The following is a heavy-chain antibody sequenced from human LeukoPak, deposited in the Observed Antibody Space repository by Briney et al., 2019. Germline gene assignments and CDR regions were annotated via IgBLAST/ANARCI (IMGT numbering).Heavy chain of an antibody. J-gene: IGHJ4*02. Sequence: SETLSLTCAVYGGSFSGYYWSWIRQPPGKGLEWIGEINHSGSTNYNPSLKSRVTISVDTSKNQLSLKLSSVTAADTAVYYCARRLMRTSGYYSYWGQGTLVTVSS. CDR3: ARRLMRTSGYYSY. CDR1: GGSFSGYY. CDR2: INHSGST. V-gene: IGHV4-34*01. D-gene: IGHD3-3*01.